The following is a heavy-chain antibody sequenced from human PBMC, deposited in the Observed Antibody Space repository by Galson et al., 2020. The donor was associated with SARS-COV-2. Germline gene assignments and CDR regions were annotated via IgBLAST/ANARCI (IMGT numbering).Heavy chain of an antibody. D-gene: IGHD7-27*01. CDR1: GGSISSGSYY. CDR2: IHTSGST. J-gene: IGHJ4*02. Sequence: SETLSLTCSVSGGSISSGSYYWSWIRQPAGKGLDWIGRIHTSGSTTYNPSLKSRVTISIDTSKNQFSLNLSSVTAADTAVYYCARDRFWGYVDYWGQGTLVTVSS. CDR3: ARDRFWGYVDY. V-gene: IGHV4-61*02.